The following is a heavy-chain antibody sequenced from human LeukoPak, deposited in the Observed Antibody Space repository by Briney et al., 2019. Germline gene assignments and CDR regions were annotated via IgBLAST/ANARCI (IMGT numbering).Heavy chain of an antibody. J-gene: IGHJ5*02. CDR2: TYYRSKWYN. Sequence: SQTLSLTCAISGDSFSSSSAAWNWIRQSPSRGLEWLGRTYYRSKWYNAYAVSVKGRITTNPDTSKNQFSLQLNSVTPEDTAVYYCARRLTQYDCFDPWGQGILVTVSS. D-gene: IGHD2-2*01. CDR1: GDSFSSSSAA. V-gene: IGHV6-1*01. CDR3: ARRLTQYDCFDP.